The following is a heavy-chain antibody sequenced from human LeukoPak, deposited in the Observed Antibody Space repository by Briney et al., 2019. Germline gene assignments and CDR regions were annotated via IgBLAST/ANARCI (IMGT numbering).Heavy chain of an antibody. CDR3: ARADRLHGGPYLIGP. J-gene: IGHJ5*02. V-gene: IGHV1-2*02. Sequence: GASVKVSCKASGYTFTVNNIHWVRQAPGQGLEWMGWINPNSGGTSSAQKFQGRVTMTRDTSITTVYMEVNWLTSDDTAIYYCARADRLHGGPYLIGPWGQGTLVTVSS. CDR1: GYTFTVNN. D-gene: IGHD2-21*01. CDR2: INPNSGGT.